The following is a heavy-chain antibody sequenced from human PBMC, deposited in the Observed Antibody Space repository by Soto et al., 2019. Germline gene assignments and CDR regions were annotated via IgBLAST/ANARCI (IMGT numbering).Heavy chain of an antibody. CDR3: ARDTTGLEH. D-gene: IGHD1-1*01. CDR1: FSDWY. CDR2: ISSGAFTI. V-gene: IGHV3-11*01. Sequence: FSDWYRIGVRQIPGKGLEWIASISSGAFTISYAAAVKGRFTISRDDGHNSLFLQMDSLRAEDTALYYCARDTTGLEHWRQGTLVTVSS. J-gene: IGHJ4*02.